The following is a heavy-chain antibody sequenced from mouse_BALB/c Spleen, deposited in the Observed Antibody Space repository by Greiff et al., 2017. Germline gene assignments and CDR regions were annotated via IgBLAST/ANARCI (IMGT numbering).Heavy chain of an antibody. V-gene: IGHV5-12-1*01. J-gene: IGHJ2*01. Sequence: EVQGVESGGGLVKPGGSLKLSCAASGFAFSSYDMSWVRQTPEKRLEWVAYISSGGGSTYYPDTVKGRFTISRDNAKNTLYLQMSSLKSEDTAMYYCARHGGLLFDYWGQGTTLTVSS. CDR3: ARHGGLLFDY. CDR2: ISSGGGST. CDR1: GFAFSSYD. D-gene: IGHD2-1*01.